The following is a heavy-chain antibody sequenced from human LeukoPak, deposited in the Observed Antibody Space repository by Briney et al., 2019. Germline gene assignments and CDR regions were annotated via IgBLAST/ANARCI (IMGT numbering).Heavy chain of an antibody. D-gene: IGHD3-22*01. Sequence: SQTLSLTCTVSGGSISSGSYYWSWIRQPAGKGLEWIGRIYASGSTNYNPSLKSRVTISVDTSKNQFSLKLSSVTAADTAVYYCATLGFSSGYYYYFDHWGQGTLVTVSS. CDR3: ATLGFSSGYYYYFDH. CDR2: IYASGST. J-gene: IGHJ4*02. CDR1: GGSISSGSYY. V-gene: IGHV4-61*02.